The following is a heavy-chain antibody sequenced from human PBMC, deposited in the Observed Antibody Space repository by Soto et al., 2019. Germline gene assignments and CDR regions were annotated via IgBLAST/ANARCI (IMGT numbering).Heavy chain of an antibody. CDR1: GGSISSYY. V-gene: IGHV4-4*07. D-gene: IGHD2-21*02. CDR2: IYTSGST. Sequence: SETLSLTCTVSGGSISSYYWSWIRQPAGKGLEWIGRIYTSGSTNYNPSLKSRVTMSVDTSKNQFSLKLSSLRSEDTAVYYCARGGYCGGVCYFFPDYWGQGTLVTVSS. J-gene: IGHJ4*02. CDR3: ARGGYCGGVCYFFPDY.